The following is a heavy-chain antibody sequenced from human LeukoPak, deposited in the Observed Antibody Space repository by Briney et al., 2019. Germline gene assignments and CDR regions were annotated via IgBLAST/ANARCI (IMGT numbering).Heavy chain of an antibody. Sequence: SETLSLTCAVYGGSFSAYYWSWIRQPPGKGLEWIGEINHSGSTNYNPSLKSRVTISVDTSKNQFSLKLSSVTAADTAVYYCARPGPVMVSATGAFDIWGQGTMVTVSS. D-gene: IGHD2-15*01. V-gene: IGHV4-34*01. CDR3: ARPGPVMVSATGAFDI. CDR1: GGSFSAYY. J-gene: IGHJ3*02. CDR2: INHSGST.